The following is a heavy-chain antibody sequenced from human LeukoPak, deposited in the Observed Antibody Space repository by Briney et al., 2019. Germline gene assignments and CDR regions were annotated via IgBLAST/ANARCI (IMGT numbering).Heavy chain of an antibody. CDR3: ARGGMVRGVLGDY. CDR2: INPHSGGT. D-gene: IGHD3-10*01. V-gene: IGHV1-2*04. Sequence: ASVKVSCKASGYTFTGYYMHWVRQAPGQGLEWMGWINPHSGGTNYAQKFQGWVTMTRDTSISTAYMELSRLRSDDTAVYYCARGGMVRGVLGDYWGQGTLVTVSS. J-gene: IGHJ4*02. CDR1: GYTFTGYY.